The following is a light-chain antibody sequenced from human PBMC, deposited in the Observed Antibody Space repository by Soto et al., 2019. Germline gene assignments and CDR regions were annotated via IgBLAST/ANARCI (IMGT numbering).Light chain of an antibody. CDR2: KAS. CDR3: QQYNRWWT. CDR1: QSISSW. Sequence: DIQMTQSPSTLSASVGDRVTITCRASQSISSWLAWYQQKPGKAPKLLIYKASSLESGVPSRFSGSGSGTEFTLTISSLQPDDFATYYCQQYNRWWTFGQGTQVEIK. J-gene: IGKJ1*01. V-gene: IGKV1-5*03.